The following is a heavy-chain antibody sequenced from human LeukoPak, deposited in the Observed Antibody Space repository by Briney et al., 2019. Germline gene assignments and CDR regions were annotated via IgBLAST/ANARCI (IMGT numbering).Heavy chain of an antibody. CDR1: GGSLSGYY. Sequence: SETLSLTCTVSGGSLSGYYWSWFRQPPGKGLEWLGFIYDSRSTKYNPPLQSRVPLSLDTPKNQVSLRLSSVTAADTAVYDCARHLTTVLTGSFEIWGQGTMVTVSS. CDR2: IYDSRST. D-gene: IGHD4-23*01. V-gene: IGHV4-59*08. CDR3: ARHLTTVLTGSFEI. J-gene: IGHJ3*02.